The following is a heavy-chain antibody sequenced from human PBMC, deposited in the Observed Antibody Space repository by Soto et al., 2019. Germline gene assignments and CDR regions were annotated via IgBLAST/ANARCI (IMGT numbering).Heavy chain of an antibody. J-gene: IGHJ6*02. D-gene: IGHD3-9*01. CDR2: IIPIFGTA. Sequence: ASVKVSCKASGGTFSSYAISWVRQAPGQGLEWMGGIIPIFGTANYAQKFQGRVTITADESTSTAYMELSSLRSEDTAVYYCARVVYDILTGYYSGYYYGMDVWGQGTTVTAP. CDR3: ARVVYDILTGYYSGYYYGMDV. CDR1: GGTFSSYA. V-gene: IGHV1-69*13.